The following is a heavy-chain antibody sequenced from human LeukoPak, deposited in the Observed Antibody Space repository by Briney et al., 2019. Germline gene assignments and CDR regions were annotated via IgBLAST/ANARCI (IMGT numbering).Heavy chain of an antibody. CDR2: INSDGSST. Sequence: GGSLRLSCAASGFTFTNYWIHWVRQAPGKGLVWVSHINSDGSSTTYADFVKGRFTISGDNAKNTLYLQMNTLRAEDTAVYYCTRGYFDRLLNFWGQGTLVTVSS. J-gene: IGHJ4*02. D-gene: IGHD3-9*01. CDR3: TRGYFDRLLNF. CDR1: GFTFTNYW. V-gene: IGHV3-74*01.